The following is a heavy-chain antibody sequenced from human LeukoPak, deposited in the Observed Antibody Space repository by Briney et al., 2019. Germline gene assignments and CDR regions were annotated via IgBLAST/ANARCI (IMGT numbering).Heavy chain of an antibody. D-gene: IGHD3-10*01. Sequence: QPGGSLRLSCAASGFTFSSYAMSWVRQAPGKGLEYVSAISSKGGSTYYANSVKGRFTISRDNSKNTLYLQMASLRAEDMAVYYCARVRSYGSEVADYWGQGTLVTVSS. J-gene: IGHJ4*02. V-gene: IGHV3-64*01. CDR2: ISSKGGST. CDR1: GFTFSSYA. CDR3: ARVRSYGSEVADY.